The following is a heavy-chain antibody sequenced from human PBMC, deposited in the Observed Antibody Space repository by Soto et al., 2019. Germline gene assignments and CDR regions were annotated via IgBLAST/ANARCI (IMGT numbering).Heavy chain of an antibody. Sequence: GGSLRLSCAASGFAFSTYAMTWVRQAPGKXLEWVSVISGSGGSSYYAASVKGRFTISRDNSKNTLYLQMNGLRAEDTALYYCAKVTKRAAAGRYEYYKYGMDVWGQGTTVTVSS. D-gene: IGHD6-13*01. CDR2: ISGSGGSS. V-gene: IGHV3-23*01. J-gene: IGHJ6*02. CDR1: GFAFSTYA. CDR3: AKVTKRAAAGRYEYYKYGMDV.